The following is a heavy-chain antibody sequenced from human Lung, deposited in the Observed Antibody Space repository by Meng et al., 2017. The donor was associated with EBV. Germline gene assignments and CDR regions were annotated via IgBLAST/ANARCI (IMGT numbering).Heavy chain of an antibody. CDR3: ARDLVLAELDY. CDR2: INAGNGNT. D-gene: IGHD3-3*02. CDR1: GYTFTSYA. J-gene: IGHJ4*02. V-gene: IGHV1-3*01. Sequence: QVQLVQSGAEVKKPGASVKVSCKASGYTFTSYAMHWVRQAPGQRLEWMGWINAGNGNTKYSQKFQGRVTITRDTSASTAYMELSSLRSEDTAVYYCARDLVLAELDYWGQGTLVTVSS.